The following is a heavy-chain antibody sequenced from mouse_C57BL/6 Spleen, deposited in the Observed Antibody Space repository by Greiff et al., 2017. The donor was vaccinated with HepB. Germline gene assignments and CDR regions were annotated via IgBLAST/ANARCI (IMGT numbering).Heavy chain of an antibody. J-gene: IGHJ1*03. CDR1: GYTFTSYG. Sequence: VQLQESGAELARPGASVKLSCKASGYTFTSYGISWVKQRTGQGLEWIGEIYPRSGNTYYNEKFKGKATLTADKSSSTAYMELRSLTSEDSAVYFCARSGDGYLWYFDVWGTGTTVTVSS. CDR3: ARSGDGYLWYFDV. V-gene: IGHV1-81*01. D-gene: IGHD2-3*01. CDR2: IYPRSGNT.